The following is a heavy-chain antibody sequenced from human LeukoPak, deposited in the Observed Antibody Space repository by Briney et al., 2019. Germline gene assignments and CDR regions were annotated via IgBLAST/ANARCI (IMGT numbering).Heavy chain of an antibody. CDR2: IIPILGMA. Sequence: GASVKVSGKASGGTFSSYTISWVRQAPGQGLEWMGRIIPILGMANYAQKFQGRVTITADKSTSTAYMELSSLRSEDTAVYYCASHSPRIAAAGEAYAFDIWGQGTMVTVSS. CDR3: ASHSPRIAAAGEAYAFDI. J-gene: IGHJ3*02. V-gene: IGHV1-69*02. D-gene: IGHD6-13*01. CDR1: GGTFSSYT.